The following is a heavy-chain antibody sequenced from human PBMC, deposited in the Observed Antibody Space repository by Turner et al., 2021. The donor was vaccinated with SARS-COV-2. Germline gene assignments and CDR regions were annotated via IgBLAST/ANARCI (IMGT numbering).Heavy chain of an antibody. D-gene: IGHD3-16*01. V-gene: IGHV4-39*01. J-gene: IGHJ4*02. CDR2: MYYSGTT. Sequence: QLQESGPGVVKPSETPSLTCPVSGGSISSSDYYWDWIRQPPGVGREWIGSMYYSGTTHYNPSLRGRVTISIDTAKNQFSLKVTSGTATDTAVYYCARRGDYWGQGMLVTVSS. CDR3: ARRGDY. CDR1: GGSISSSDYY.